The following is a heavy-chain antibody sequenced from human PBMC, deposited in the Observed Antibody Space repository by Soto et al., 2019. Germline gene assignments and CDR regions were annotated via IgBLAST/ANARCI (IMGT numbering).Heavy chain of an antibody. Sequence: PSETLSLTCAVSGGSISSSSYYWGWIRQPPGKGLEWIGSIYYSGSTYYNPSLKSRVTISVDTSKNQFSLKLSSVTAADTAVYYCGRHPSRVGQYYYDSSCYLDAFGIWGQGTMVTVSS. V-gene: IGHV4-39*01. J-gene: IGHJ3*02. CDR3: GRHPSRVGQYYYDSSCYLDAFGI. D-gene: IGHD3-22*01. CDR2: IYYSGST. CDR1: GGSISSSSYY.